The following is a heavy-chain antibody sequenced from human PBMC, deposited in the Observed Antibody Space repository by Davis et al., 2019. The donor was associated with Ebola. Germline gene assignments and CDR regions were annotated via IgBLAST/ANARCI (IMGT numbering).Heavy chain of an antibody. CDR2: INQDASGK. J-gene: IGHJ4*02. Sequence: PGGSLRLSCAASGFTFRSYWMTWVRQAPGKGLEWVAHINQDASGKYYLDSVKGRFTISRDNAKNSMYLQMNSLRDEDTDVYYCARDWKYDSSGSDYLVGYDYWGQGTLVTVSS. V-gene: IGHV3-7*01. CDR1: GFTFRSYW. D-gene: IGHD3-22*01. CDR3: ARDWKYDSSGSDYLVGYDY.